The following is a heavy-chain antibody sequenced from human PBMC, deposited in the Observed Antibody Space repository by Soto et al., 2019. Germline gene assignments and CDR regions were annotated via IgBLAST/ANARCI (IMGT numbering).Heavy chain of an antibody. CDR2: IIPIFGTA. D-gene: IGHD5-12*01. CDR3: ARLSRVYSGYDSSYYYGMDV. CDR1: GGTFSSYA. Sequence: ASVKVSWKDSGGTFSSYAISWVRQAPGQGLECMGGIIPIFGTANYAQKFQGRVTITADESTSTAYMELSSLRSEDTAVYYCARLSRVYSGYDSSYYYGMDVWGQGTTVTVSS. J-gene: IGHJ6*02. V-gene: IGHV1-69*13.